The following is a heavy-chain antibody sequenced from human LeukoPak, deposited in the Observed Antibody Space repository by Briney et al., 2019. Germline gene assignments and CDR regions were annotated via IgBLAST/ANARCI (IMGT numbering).Heavy chain of an antibody. Sequence: PGRSLRLSCAASGFTFSSYAMHWVRQAPGKGLEWVAVISYDGSNKYYADSVKGRFTISRDNSKNTLYLQMNSLRAEDTAVYYCAKTTDSSGWQTNWFDPWGQGTLVTVSS. CDR2: ISYDGSNK. D-gene: IGHD6-19*01. CDR1: GFTFSSYA. CDR3: AKTTDSSGWQTNWFDP. J-gene: IGHJ5*02. V-gene: IGHV3-30*18.